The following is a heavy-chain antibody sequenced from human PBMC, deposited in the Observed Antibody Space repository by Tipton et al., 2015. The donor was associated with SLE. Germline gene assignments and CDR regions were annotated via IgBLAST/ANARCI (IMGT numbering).Heavy chain of an antibody. CDR1: GFTFSTYG. J-gene: IGHJ4*02. D-gene: IGHD2-21*02. CDR3: AKDEATYCGGDCYWPLDY. V-gene: IGHV3-30*18. Sequence: RSLRLSCAASGFTFSTYGMHWVRQAPGKGLEWVALIPYDGSKKYYADSVKGRFTISRDNSKNTLYLQMNSLRVEDTAVYYCAKDEATYCGGDCYWPLDYWGQGTLVTVSS. CDR2: IPYDGSKK.